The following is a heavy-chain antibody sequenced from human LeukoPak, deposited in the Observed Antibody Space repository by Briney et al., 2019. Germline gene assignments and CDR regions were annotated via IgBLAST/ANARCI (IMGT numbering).Heavy chain of an antibody. CDR2: FYSSGST. CDR1: GGSISSHY. Sequence: PSETLSLTCAVSGGSISSHYWSWIRQPPGQGLEWIGFFYSSGSTNYNPSLKSRVTISVDTSKNHFSLKLSSVTAADTAVYYCARGPGGYSYGYYFDYWGQGTLVTVSS. J-gene: IGHJ4*02. V-gene: IGHV4-59*11. D-gene: IGHD5-18*01. CDR3: ARGPGGYSYGYYFDY.